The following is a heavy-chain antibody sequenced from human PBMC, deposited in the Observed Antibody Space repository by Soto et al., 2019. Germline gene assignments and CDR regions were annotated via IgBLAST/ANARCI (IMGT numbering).Heavy chain of an antibody. CDR3: ARASVIKYYYYYYYMDV. CDR1: VYTFTSYD. V-gene: IGHV1-8*01. J-gene: IGHJ6*03. D-gene: IGHD3-16*02. CDR2: MNPNSGNT. Sequence: ASVKVSCKASVYTFTSYDINCMRQATGQGREWIGWMNPNSGNTGYAQKFQGRVTMTRNTSISTAYMELSSLRSEDTAVYFCARASVIKYYYYYYYMDVWGKGTTVTVSS.